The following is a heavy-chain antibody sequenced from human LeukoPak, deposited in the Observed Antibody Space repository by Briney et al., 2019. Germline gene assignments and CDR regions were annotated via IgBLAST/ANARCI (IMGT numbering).Heavy chain of an antibody. J-gene: IGHJ4*02. CDR1: GGSIRRDGNL. Sequence: SETLSLTCAVSGGSIRRDGNLWGWIRQPPGKGLEWIGTITHGGRTYYNPSLKSRVTVSVAPPKNHFSLNLSPVTAAATAVNSRARGVTICGVAVGDWGQGTLVTVSS. D-gene: IGHD3-3*01. CDR3: ARGVTICGVAVGD. CDR2: ITHGGRT. V-gene: IGHV4-39*02.